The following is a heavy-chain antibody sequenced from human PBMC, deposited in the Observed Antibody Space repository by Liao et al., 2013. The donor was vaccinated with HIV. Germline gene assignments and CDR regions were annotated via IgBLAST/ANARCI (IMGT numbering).Heavy chain of an antibody. CDR3: ARARSYFDSSGYFDS. J-gene: IGHJ4*02. CDR2: IYTSGSG. V-gene: IGHV4-61*02. D-gene: IGHD3-22*01. Sequence: QVQLQESGPGLVKPSQTLSLTCTVSGDSISSGSVYWNWIRQPAGKGLEWIGRIYTSGSGNYNPSLKSRVTISLDASRSQFSLKLSSVTAADTAVYYCARARSYFDSSGYFDSWGPGTLVSVSS. CDR1: GDSISSGSVY.